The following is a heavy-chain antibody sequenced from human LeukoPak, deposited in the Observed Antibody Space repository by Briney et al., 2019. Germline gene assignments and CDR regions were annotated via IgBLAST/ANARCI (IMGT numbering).Heavy chain of an antibody. CDR2: ISGSGGST. CDR1: GFTFSSYA. CDR3: AKLVPSYSSSWYNY. V-gene: IGHV3-23*01. Sequence: GGSLRLSCAASGFTFSSYAMSWVRQAPGKGLEWVSAISGSGGSTYYADSVKGRVTIYRDNSKNTMYMQMNSLRAEETAVYYCAKLVPSYSSSWYNYWGQGTLVTVSS. D-gene: IGHD6-13*01. J-gene: IGHJ4*02.